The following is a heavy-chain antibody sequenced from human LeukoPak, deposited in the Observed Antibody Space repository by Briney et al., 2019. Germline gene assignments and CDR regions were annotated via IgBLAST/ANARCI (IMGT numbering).Heavy chain of an antibody. Sequence: GGSLRLSCEASGFTFSSYAMSWVRQAPGKGLEWVSAISGSGGSTYYADSVKGRFTITRDNSKNTAYLQMNSLRAEDRAVYYCAKEVIVGVSFDCWGQGPLVSVSS. CDR2: ISGSGGST. V-gene: IGHV3-23*01. CDR3: AKEVIVGVSFDC. CDR1: GFTFSSYA. D-gene: IGHD1-26*01. J-gene: IGHJ4*02.